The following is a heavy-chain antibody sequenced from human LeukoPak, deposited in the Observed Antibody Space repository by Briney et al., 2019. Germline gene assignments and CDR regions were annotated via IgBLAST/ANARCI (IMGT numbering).Heavy chain of an antibody. CDR3: ARGQTSTTRHFDY. CDR2: FCDDSSDT. D-gene: IGHD1-1*01. CDR1: AFTFNRYS. Sequence: PGGPLRLSCEASAFTFNRYSMAGVRHAPGKGLEWVSNFCDDSSDTHYSDSLKGRFTISRDNSWKTLSLQMNSLRVEDTAVYYCARGQTSTTRHFDYWGQGTVVTVSS. V-gene: IGHV3-23*01. J-gene: IGHJ4*02.